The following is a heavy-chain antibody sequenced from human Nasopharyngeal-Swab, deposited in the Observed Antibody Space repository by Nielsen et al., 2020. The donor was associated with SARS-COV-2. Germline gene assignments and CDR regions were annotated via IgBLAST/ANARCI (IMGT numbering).Heavy chain of an antibody. J-gene: IGHJ6*02. Sequence: GGSLRLSCAASGFTFSDHYMSWIRQAPGKGLEWVSGMTGSGESTYYADSVKGRFAISRDNSKNTLYLQTNNLRAEDTAVYFCVKGDTATSDYYYGMDVWGQGTTVTVSS. CDR2: MTGSGEST. D-gene: IGHD5-18*01. CDR3: VKGDTATSDYYYGMDV. CDR1: GFTFSDHY. V-gene: IGHV3-23*01.